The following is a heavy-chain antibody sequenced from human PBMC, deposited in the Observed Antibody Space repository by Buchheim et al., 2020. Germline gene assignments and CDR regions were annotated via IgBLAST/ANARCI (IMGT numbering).Heavy chain of an antibody. Sequence: QVQLVQSGAEVKKPGASVKVSCKASGYTITSYDINWVRQATGQGLEWVGWMNPNTGNTGYAQKFQGRVTMTRNTSIGTAYMELSSLRSEDTAVYYCARGQWFRELSLHYYGMDVWGQGTT. J-gene: IGHJ6*02. V-gene: IGHV1-8*01. CDR1: GYTITSYD. CDR3: ARGQWFRELSLHYYGMDV. CDR2: MNPNTGNT. D-gene: IGHD3-10*01.